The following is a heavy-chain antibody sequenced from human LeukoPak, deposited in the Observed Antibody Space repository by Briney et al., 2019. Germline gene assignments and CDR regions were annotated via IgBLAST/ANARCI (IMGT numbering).Heavy chain of an antibody. CDR2: INHSGST. D-gene: IGHD6-6*01. J-gene: IGHJ4*02. CDR3: ARGYGIAARPVDY. CDR1: GGSFSGYY. V-gene: IGHV4-34*01. Sequence: SETPSLTCAVYGGSFSGYYWSWIRQPPRKGLEWIGEINHSGSTNYNPSLKSRVTISVDTSKNQFSLKLSSVTAADTAVYYCARGYGIAARPVDYWGQGTLVTVSS.